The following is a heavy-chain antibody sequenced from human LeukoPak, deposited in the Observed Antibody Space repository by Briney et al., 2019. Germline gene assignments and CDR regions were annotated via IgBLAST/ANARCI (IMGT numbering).Heavy chain of an antibody. CDR2: IYYSGST. D-gene: IGHD3-22*01. J-gene: IGHJ3*02. CDR1: CGSISSSSYY. CDR3: ARHPANYYDSSGYYYGAFDI. Sequence: PSETLSLTCTVSCGSISSSSYYWGWIRQPPGKGLEWIGSIYYSGSTYYNPSLKSRVTISVDTSKNQFSLKLSSVTAADTAVYYCARHPANYYDSSGYYYGAFDIWGQGTMVTVSS. V-gene: IGHV4-39*01.